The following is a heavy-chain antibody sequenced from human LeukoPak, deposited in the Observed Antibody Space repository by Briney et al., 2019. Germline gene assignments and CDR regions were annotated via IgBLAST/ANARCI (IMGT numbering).Heavy chain of an antibody. J-gene: IGHJ4*02. CDR1: GFTFSSYG. CDR3: AKASYIAVAGKEFDY. D-gene: IGHD6-19*01. Sequence: PGRSLRLSCAASGFTFSSYGMHWVRQAPGKGLEWVAVISYDGSNKYYADSVKGRFTISRDNSKNTLYLQMNSLRAEDTAVYYCAKASYIAVAGKEFDYWGQGTLVTVSS. V-gene: IGHV3-30*18. CDR2: ISYDGSNK.